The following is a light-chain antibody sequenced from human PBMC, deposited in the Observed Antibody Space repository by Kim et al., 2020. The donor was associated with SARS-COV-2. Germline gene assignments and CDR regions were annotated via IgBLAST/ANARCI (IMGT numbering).Light chain of an antibody. CDR3: LQYYSYPRT. V-gene: IGKV1-8*01. CDR1: QGISSY. Sequence: AIRMTQSPSSFSASTGDRVPITCRASQGISSYLAWYQQKPGKAPKLLIYAASTLQSGVPSRFSGSGSGTDFTLTISCLQSEDFATYYCLQYYSYPRTFGQGTKVDIK. CDR2: AAS. J-gene: IGKJ1*01.